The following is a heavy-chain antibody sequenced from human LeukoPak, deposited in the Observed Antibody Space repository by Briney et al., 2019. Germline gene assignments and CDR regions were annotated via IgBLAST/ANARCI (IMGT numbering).Heavy chain of an antibody. CDR2: VSDSGST. CDR3: ARSHGLY. Sequence: PSETLSLTCTVSADSFSGYLWAWIWQPPGRGLEWIGYVSDSGSTNYNASLKSRLSISLDTAKNQFSLKLRSVTAADTAVYFCARSHGLYWGQGILVTVSS. CDR1: ADSFSGYL. J-gene: IGHJ4*02. V-gene: IGHV4-59*01.